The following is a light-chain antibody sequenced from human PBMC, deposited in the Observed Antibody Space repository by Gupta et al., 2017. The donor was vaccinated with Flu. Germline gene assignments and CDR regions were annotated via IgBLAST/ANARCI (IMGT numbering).Light chain of an antibody. CDR1: SSDVGGYNY. J-gene: IGLJ1*01. CDR3: SSDAGSDKYV. Sequence: QSALTQPPSASGSPGQSVTISCTGTSSDVGGYNYVSWYQQHPGKAPKLLIYEVSKRPSGVPDRFSGSKSGNTASLTVSGLQEEEEADYYCSSDAGSDKYVFGTMTKVTVL. V-gene: IGLV2-8*01. CDR2: EVS.